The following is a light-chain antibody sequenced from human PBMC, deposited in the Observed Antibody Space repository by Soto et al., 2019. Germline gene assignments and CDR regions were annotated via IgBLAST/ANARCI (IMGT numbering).Light chain of an antibody. CDR3: QEANNFPWT. CDR2: AAS. J-gene: IGKJ1*01. V-gene: IGKV1D-12*01. Sequence: DIQMTQSPSSVSASVGDRVTITCRASQGIASGLAWYQQKPGNAPKLLIYAASSLQSGVPSRFSGSGSGTDVTLSISSLQPEDFATYYCQEANNFPWTFGQGTKVEIK. CDR1: QGIASG.